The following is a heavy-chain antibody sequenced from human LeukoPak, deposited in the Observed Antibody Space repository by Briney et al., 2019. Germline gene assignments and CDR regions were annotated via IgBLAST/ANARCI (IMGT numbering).Heavy chain of an antibody. Sequence: SETLSLTCTVSGASISSHYWSWIRQPPGKGLEWIGYIYYSGSTNYNPSLKSRVTISVDTAKNQFSLKLSSVTAADTAVYYCARGGYCSSTSCYRGRGFDPWGQGTLVTVSS. CDR2: IYYSGST. CDR3: ARGGYCSSTSCYRGRGFDP. CDR1: GASISSHY. J-gene: IGHJ5*02. V-gene: IGHV4-59*11. D-gene: IGHD2-2*03.